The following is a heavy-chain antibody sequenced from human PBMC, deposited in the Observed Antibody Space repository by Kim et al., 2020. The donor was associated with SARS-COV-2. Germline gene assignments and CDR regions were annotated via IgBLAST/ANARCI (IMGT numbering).Heavy chain of an antibody. CDR3: ARDGKYYDFWSGYYHDYYYYYYMDV. CDR1: GFTFSSYS. V-gene: IGHV3-21*01. J-gene: IGHJ6*03. Sequence: GGSLRLSCAASGFTFSSYSMNWVRQAPGKGLEWVSSISSSSSYIYYADSVKGRFTISRDNAKNSLYLQMNSLRAEDTAVYYCARDGKYYDFWSGYYHDYYYYYYMDVWGKGTTVTVSS. CDR2: ISSSSSYI. D-gene: IGHD3-3*01.